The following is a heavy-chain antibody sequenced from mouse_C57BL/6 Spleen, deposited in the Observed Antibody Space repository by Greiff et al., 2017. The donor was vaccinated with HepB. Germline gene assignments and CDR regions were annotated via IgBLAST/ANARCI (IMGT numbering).Heavy chain of an antibody. J-gene: IGHJ4*01. D-gene: IGHD2-3*01. CDR1: GFSLTSYG. Sequence: QVQLQQSGPGLVQPSQSLSITCTVSGFSLTSYGVHWVRQPPGKGLEWLGVIWSGGSTDYNAAFISRLSISKDNSKSQVFFKMNSLQADDTAIYYCAKNEKDDGYYGYAMDYWGQGTSVTVSS. CDR2: IWSGGST. V-gene: IGHV2-4*01. CDR3: AKNEKDDGYYGYAMDY.